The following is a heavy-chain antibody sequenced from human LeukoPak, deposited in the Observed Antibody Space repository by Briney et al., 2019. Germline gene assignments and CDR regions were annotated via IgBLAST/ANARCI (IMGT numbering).Heavy chain of an antibody. CDR2: IYHSGST. J-gene: IGHJ3*02. CDR1: GYSISSGYY. CDR3: ARRLGYDAFDI. V-gene: IGHV4-38-2*01. Sequence: PSETPSLTCAVSGYSISSGYYWGWIRQPPGKGLEWIGSIYHSGSTYYNPSLKSRVTISVDTSKNQFSLKLSSVTAADTAVYYCARRLGYDAFDIWGQGTMVTVSS. D-gene: IGHD7-27*01.